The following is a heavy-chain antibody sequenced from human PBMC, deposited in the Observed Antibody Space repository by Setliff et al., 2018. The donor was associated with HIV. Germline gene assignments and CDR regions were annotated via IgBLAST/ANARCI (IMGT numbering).Heavy chain of an antibody. CDR1: GYTFTGHF. D-gene: IGHD4-4*01. J-gene: IGHJ5*02. CDR3: ARGDYRRFAH. CDR2: INPNSGGT. Sequence: ASVKVSCKASGYTFTGHFMHWVRQAPGQGLEWMGRINPNSGGTNYAQKFQGRVTMTRDTSISTAYMELSSLRSEDTAVYYCARGDYRRFAHWGQGTLVTVSS. V-gene: IGHV1-2*06.